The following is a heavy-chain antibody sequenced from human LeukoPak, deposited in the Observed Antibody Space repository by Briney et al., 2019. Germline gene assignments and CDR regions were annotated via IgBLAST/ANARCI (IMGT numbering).Heavy chain of an antibody. CDR1: GFTFSFSG. Sequence: GGSLRLSCAASGFTFSFSGMYWVRQAPGKGLEWVTFISDDGSRKYYADSVKGRFTISRDNSKNTLFLQMNSLRTEDTAVYYCAKDRSTTWSFDYWGQGTLVTVSS. J-gene: IGHJ4*02. CDR2: ISDDGSRK. CDR3: AKDRSTTWSFDY. V-gene: IGHV3-30*18. D-gene: IGHD6-13*01.